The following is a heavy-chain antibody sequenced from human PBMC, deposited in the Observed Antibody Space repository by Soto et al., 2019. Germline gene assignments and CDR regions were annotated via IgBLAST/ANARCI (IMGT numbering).Heavy chain of an antibody. CDR1: GGTFSSYA. Sequence: QVQLVQSGTEVKKPGSSVKVSCKASGGTFSSYAISWVRQAPGQGLECMGGIIPIFGTTNYAQRFQGRVSITADESTSTTYMELSSLRSEDTAVYYCAVSYKYGSGTFDAFDIWGQGTLVTVSS. CDR2: IIPIFGTT. J-gene: IGHJ3*02. CDR3: AVSYKYGSGTFDAFDI. V-gene: IGHV1-69*01. D-gene: IGHD3-10*01.